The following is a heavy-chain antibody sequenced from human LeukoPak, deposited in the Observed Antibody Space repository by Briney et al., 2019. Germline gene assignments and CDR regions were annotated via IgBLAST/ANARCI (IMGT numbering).Heavy chain of an antibody. V-gene: IGHV3-7*04. CDR2: IHPEGNEK. Sequence: GGSLRLSCAASGFTFRNFWMSLVRQAPGRGLEWVANIHPEGNEKYHVESVKGRFTISRDNAKSSLFLQMNGLRAEDTAVYYCARGDAFSGDHWGQGTLVTVSS. CDR3: ARGDAFSGDH. CDR1: GFTFRNFW. J-gene: IGHJ4*02.